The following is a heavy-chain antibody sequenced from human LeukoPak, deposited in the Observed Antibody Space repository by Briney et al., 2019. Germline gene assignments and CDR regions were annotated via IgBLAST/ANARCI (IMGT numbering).Heavy chain of an antibody. Sequence: GGSLRLSCTASGFTFSAYAMMWIRQAPGKGPEWISAIRGGGTSEFYADSVKGRFRISRDNSKDTLFLQMNSLRAEDTAVYYCARDPNGDYVGAFDMWGPGTMVTVSS. CDR3: ARDPNGDYVGAFDM. V-gene: IGHV3-23*01. J-gene: IGHJ3*02. D-gene: IGHD4-17*01. CDR1: GFTFSAYA. CDR2: IRGGGTSE.